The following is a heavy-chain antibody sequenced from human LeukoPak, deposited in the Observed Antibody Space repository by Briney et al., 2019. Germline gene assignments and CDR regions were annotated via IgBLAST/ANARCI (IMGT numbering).Heavy chain of an antibody. D-gene: IGHD2-2*02. V-gene: IGHV3-21*01. CDR3: ARDPPGYCSSTSCHNGDY. CDR1: GFTFSSYS. CDR2: ISSSSSYI. J-gene: IGHJ4*02. Sequence: GGSLRLSCAASGFTFSSYSMNWVRQAPGKGLEWVSSISSSSSYIYYADSVKGRFTISRDNAKNSLYLQMNSLRAEDTAVYYCARDPPGYCSSTSCHNGDYWGQATLVTVSS.